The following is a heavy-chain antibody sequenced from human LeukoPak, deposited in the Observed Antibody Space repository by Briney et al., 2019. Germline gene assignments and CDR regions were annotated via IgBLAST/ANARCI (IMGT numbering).Heavy chain of an antibody. J-gene: IGHJ6*02. V-gene: IGHV3-23*01. CDR1: GFTFRTYA. D-gene: IGHD1-1*01. Sequence: GGSLRLSCAASGFTFRTYAMTWVRQAPGKGLEWVSSVSGSGNGEGRTPYADSVKGRFTISRDNSKNTLYLQMNSLRAEDTAVYYCARDLGDPHLKGMRTLFLTGTTGSGMDVWGQGTTVTVSS. CDR2: VSGSGNGEGRT. CDR3: ARDLGDPHLKGMRTLFLTGTTGSGMDV.